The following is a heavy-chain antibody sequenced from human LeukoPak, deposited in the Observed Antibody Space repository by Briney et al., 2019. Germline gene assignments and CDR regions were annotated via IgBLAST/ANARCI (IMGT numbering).Heavy chain of an antibody. J-gene: IGHJ5*02. CDR1: GYTFTGYY. CDR2: INPNRGGT. Sequence: ASVKVSCKASGYTFTGYYMHWVRQAPGQGLEWMGWINPNRGGTNYAQKFQGRVTMTRDTSISTAYMELSRLRSDDTAVYYCARETVYRTNGVCSENWFDPWGQGTLVTVSS. V-gene: IGHV1-2*02. D-gene: IGHD2-8*01. CDR3: ARETVYRTNGVCSENWFDP.